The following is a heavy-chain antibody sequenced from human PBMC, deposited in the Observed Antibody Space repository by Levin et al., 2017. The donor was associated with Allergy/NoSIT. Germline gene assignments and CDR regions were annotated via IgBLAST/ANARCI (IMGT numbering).Heavy chain of an antibody. J-gene: IGHJ4*02. CDR3: AKGPYDFWSGYSYYFDY. D-gene: IGHD3-3*01. V-gene: IGHV3-23*01. CDR1: GFTFSSYA. Sequence: GESLKISCAASGFTFSSYAMSWVRQAPGKGLEWVSAISGSGGSTYYADSVKGRFTISRDNSKNTLYLQMNSLRAEDTAVYYCAKGPYDFWSGYSYYFDYWGQGTLVTVSS. CDR2: ISGSGGST.